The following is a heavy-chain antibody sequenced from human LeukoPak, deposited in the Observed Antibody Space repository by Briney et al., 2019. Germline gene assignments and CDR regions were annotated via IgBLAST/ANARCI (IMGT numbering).Heavy chain of an antibody. V-gene: IGHV1-18*01. J-gene: IGHJ4*02. CDR3: ARDMVGVTRYHDY. CDR1: GYNFSTYG. Sequence: ASVTVSCKASGYNFSTYGISWVRQAPGQGLEWMGWISGYNADTNYAQKVQGRLTMATDTSTSTAYMELRSLRSDDSAVYYCARDMVGVTRYHDYWGQGTLVTVSS. CDR2: ISGYNADT. D-gene: IGHD1-26*01.